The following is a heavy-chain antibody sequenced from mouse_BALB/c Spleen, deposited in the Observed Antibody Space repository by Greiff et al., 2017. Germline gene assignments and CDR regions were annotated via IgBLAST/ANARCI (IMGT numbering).Heavy chain of an antibody. J-gene: IGHJ4*01. CDR1: GFTFSSFG. V-gene: IGHV5-17*02. CDR2: ISSGCSTI. CDR3: ARRTGTRGNYAMDY. Sequence: EVKLVESGGGLVQPGGSRKLSCAASGFTFSSFGMHWVRQAPEKGLEWVAYISSGCSTIYYADTVKGRFTISRDNPKNTLFLQMTSLRSEDTAMYYCARRTGTRGNYAMDYWGQGTSVTVSS. D-gene: IGHD4-1*01.